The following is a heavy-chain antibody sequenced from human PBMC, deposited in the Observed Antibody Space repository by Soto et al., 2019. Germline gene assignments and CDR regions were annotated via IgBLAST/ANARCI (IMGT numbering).Heavy chain of an antibody. D-gene: IGHD6-6*01. J-gene: IGHJ6*02. CDR3: STSSRNEYHFAMDA. V-gene: IGHV3-53*02. Sequence: EVHLVETGGGLIQPGGSLRLSCAASGLSVSSSDMSWVRQASGKGLEWVSVSYSGGSTHDADSVKGRFTISRDNSKNTVHLQMNSLRVDDTAVYFCSTSSRNEYHFAMDAWGQGTTVSVSS. CDR2: SYSGGST. CDR1: GLSVSSSD.